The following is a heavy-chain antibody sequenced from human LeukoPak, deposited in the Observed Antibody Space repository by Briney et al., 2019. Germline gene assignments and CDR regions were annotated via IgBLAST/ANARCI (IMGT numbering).Heavy chain of an antibody. CDR2: ISGIGGTT. CDR1: GVTLRWYA. Sequence: PGGSLRLSCAASGVTLRWYAMSWVRQAPGKGLEWVSGISGIGGTTYYGDSVKGRFTISRDNSKNTLYLQINSLRAEDTAVYYCAYSRGSISESGIEVPIDLWGQGTLVTVPS. J-gene: IGHJ5*02. D-gene: IGHD6-13*01. V-gene: IGHV3-23*01. CDR3: AYSRGSISESGIEVPIDL.